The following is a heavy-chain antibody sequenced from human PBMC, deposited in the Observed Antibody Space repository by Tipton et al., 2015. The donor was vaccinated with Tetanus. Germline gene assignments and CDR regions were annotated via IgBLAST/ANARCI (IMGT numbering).Heavy chain of an antibody. CDR3: ARASHFQWERVRLDY. Sequence: TLSLTCTVSGGSINSGTYSWGWIRQPPGKGLEWIGSVYNSGGTYYNPSLKSRVTISVDTSKNQFSLKLSSVTAADTAVYYCARASHFQWERVRLDYWGQGLRVTVSS. V-gene: IGHV4-39*01. CDR1: GGSINSGTYS. J-gene: IGHJ4*02. CDR2: VYNSGGT. D-gene: IGHD1-1*01.